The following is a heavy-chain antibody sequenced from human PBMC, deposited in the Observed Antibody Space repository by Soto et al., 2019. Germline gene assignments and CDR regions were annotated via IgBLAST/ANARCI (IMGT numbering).Heavy chain of an antibody. D-gene: IGHD2-2*01. CDR2: IKQDGSEK. V-gene: IGHV3-7*01. J-gene: IGHJ6*02. CDR3: ARDIGDIVVVPAASYYYYGMDV. Sequence: VGSLRLSCAASGFTFSSYWMSWVRQAPGKGLEWVANIKQDGSEKYYVDSVKGRFTISRDNAKNSLYLQMNSLRAEDTAVYYCARDIGDIVVVPAASYYYYGMDVWGQGTTVTVSS. CDR1: GFTFSSYW.